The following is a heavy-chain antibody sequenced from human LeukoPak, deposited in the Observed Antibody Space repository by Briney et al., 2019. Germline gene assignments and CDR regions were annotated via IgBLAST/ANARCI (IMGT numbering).Heavy chain of an antibody. V-gene: IGHV3-73*01. CDR2: IRSKTNSYAT. D-gene: IGHD2-15*01. CDR3: SANYCSGTNCYYY. Sequence: KSGGSLRLSCAASGFTFSGSVMHWVRQASGKGLEWVGRIRSKTNSYATAYAASVKGRFTISRDDSKNTAYLQMNSLKTEDAAVYYCSANYCSGTNCYYYWGQGTLVTVSS. J-gene: IGHJ4*02. CDR1: GFTFSGSV.